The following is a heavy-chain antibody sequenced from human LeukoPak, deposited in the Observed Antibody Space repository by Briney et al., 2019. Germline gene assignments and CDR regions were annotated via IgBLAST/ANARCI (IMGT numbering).Heavy chain of an antibody. Sequence: GGSLRLSCAASGFSFTSYWMNWVRQVPGKGLMWVARINSAGNSASYGGSVQGRFTISRDNAKNTLSLQMSSLRVEDTGIYYCARDVWGDRDGFFDNWGQGTLVTVAS. CDR1: GFSFTSYW. CDR2: INSAGNSA. V-gene: IGHV3-74*01. D-gene: IGHD5-24*01. J-gene: IGHJ4*02. CDR3: ARDVWGDRDGFFDN.